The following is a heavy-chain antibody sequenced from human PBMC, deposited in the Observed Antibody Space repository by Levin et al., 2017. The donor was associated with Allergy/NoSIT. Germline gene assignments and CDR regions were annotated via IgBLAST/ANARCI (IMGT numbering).Heavy chain of an antibody. CDR2: INPNSGGT. CDR3: ARSDYDILTTLGY. CDR1: GYTFTGYY. V-gene: IGHV1-2*02. J-gene: IGHJ4*02. Sequence: ASVKVSCKASGYTFTGYYMHWVRQAPGQGLEWMGWINPNSGGTNYAQKFQGRVTMTRDTSISTAYMELSRLRSDDTAVYYCARSDYDILTTLGYWGQGTLVTVSS. D-gene: IGHD3-9*01.